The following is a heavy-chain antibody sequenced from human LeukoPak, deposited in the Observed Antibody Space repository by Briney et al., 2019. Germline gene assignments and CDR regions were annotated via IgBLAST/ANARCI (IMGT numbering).Heavy chain of an antibody. D-gene: IGHD6-13*01. Sequence: PGGSLRLSCAASRFTFSSYVMTWVRQAPGKGLEWVSGISDSGGNTYYADSVKGRFTISRDNSKNTLYLQMNSLRAEDTAVYYCARGIAAAGHYYYMDVWGKGTTVTVSS. V-gene: IGHV3-23*01. CDR1: RFTFSSYV. CDR2: ISDSGGNT. J-gene: IGHJ6*03. CDR3: ARGIAAAGHYYYMDV.